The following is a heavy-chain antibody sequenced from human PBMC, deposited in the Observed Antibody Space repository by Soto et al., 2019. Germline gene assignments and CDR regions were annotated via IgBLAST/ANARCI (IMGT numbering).Heavy chain of an antibody. Sequence: QVQLVQSGAEVNKPGASVKVSCKASGYTVTSYGISWVRQAPGHGHEGMGWISSYKGNTNYAQTLQGRFTMTTDTSTSTANREVRGMSSDVTAVYYGAVYVDSYQRNYYSYMDVWFKGTTVTVSS. CDR3: AVYVDSYQRNYYSYMDV. V-gene: IGHV1-18*01. J-gene: IGHJ6*03. D-gene: IGHD4-17*01. CDR1: GYTVTSYG. CDR2: ISSYKGNT.